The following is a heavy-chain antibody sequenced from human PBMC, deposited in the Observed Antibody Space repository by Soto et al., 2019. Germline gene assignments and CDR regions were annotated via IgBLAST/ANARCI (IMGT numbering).Heavy chain of an antibody. Sequence: EVQLVESGGGLVKPGGSLRLSCAASGFTFTNAWMTWVRQAPGKGLEWVGRIRSKTDGGTADFAAPVKGRFTISRDDSKNTPYLEMSRLKSDNTDVYNCSIMGYCSSTSCYSVLDSWGHGTLVTVSS. CDR2: IRSKTDGGTA. CDR1: GFTFTNAW. CDR3: SIMGYCSSTSCYSVLDS. D-gene: IGHD2-2*01. J-gene: IGHJ5*01. V-gene: IGHV3-15*01.